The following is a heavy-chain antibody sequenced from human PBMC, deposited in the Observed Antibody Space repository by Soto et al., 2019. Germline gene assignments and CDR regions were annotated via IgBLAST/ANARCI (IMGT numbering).Heavy chain of an antibody. J-gene: IGHJ6*02. Sequence: TLSLTCTVSGGSISSGDSYWSWIRQSPGKGLEWIGYIYYSGSTYYNPSPRSRVTISVDTSKNQFSLKLNSVTAADTAVYFCAREGAASHSYYYGTDVWGQGTTVTVSS. CDR1: GGSISSGDSY. CDR2: IYYSGST. D-gene: IGHD3-16*01. V-gene: IGHV4-30-4*01. CDR3: AREGAASHSYYYGTDV.